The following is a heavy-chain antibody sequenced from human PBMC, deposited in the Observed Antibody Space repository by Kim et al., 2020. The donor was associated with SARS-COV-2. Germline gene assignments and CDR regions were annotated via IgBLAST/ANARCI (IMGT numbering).Heavy chain of an antibody. CDR2: IYHNGNA. D-gene: IGHD2-15*01. CDR1: GGSFIGSY. CDR3: ARGAPAAPLRLDY. V-gene: IGHV4-59*01. Sequence: SETLSLTCSFSGGSFIGSYWTWIRQSPGKGLEWVGYIYHNGNAKYNPSLSSRVSISLDTAQNQFSLRVTSVTGADPAVYYCARGAPAAPLRLDYWGHGAL. J-gene: IGHJ4*01.